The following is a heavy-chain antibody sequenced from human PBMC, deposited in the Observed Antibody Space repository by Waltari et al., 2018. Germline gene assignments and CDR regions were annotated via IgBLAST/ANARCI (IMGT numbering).Heavy chain of an antibody. V-gene: IGHV4-39*07. D-gene: IGHD6-19*01. CDR2: IYYSGST. J-gene: IGHJ4*02. CDR1: GGSISSSSYY. CDR3: ARVKQWLVDY. Sequence: QLQLQESGPGLVKPSETLSLTCTVSGGSISSSSYYWGWIRQPPGKGLEWIGSIYYSGSTYYNPSLKSRVTISVNTSKNQFSLKLSSVTAADTAVYYCARVKQWLVDYWGQGTLVTVSS.